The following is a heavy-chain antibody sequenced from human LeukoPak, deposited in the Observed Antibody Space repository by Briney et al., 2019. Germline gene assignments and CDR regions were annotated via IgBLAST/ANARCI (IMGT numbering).Heavy chain of an antibody. Sequence: GGSLRLSCAASGFTLSSYSMNWVRQAPGKGLEWVSSISSSSSYIYYADSVKGRFTISRDNAKNSLYLQMNSLRAEDTAVYYCARWGTGTGRPIDYWGQGTLVTVSS. CDR1: GFTLSSYS. J-gene: IGHJ4*02. D-gene: IGHD1-1*01. CDR3: ARWGTGTGRPIDY. CDR2: ISSSSSYI. V-gene: IGHV3-21*01.